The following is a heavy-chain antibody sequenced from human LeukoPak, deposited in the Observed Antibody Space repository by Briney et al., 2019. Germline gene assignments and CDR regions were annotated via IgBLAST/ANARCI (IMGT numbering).Heavy chain of an antibody. J-gene: IGHJ4*02. V-gene: IGHV4-59*08. CDR1: GGSMSSYY. D-gene: IGHD2-2*01. Sequence: SETLSLTCTVSGGSMSSYYWSWIRQPPGKGLEWIGYIYHSGRTNYSPSLKSRVTISVDTSKNQFSLKLSSVTAADTAVYYCARHAAFAEYQSHLTHFDYWGQGTLVTVSS. CDR2: IYHSGRT. CDR3: ARHAAFAEYQSHLTHFDY.